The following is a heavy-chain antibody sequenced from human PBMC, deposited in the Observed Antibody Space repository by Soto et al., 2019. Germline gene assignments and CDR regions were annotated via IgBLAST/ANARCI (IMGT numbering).Heavy chain of an antibody. J-gene: IGHJ5*02. CDR3: VREGGYCSGGSCRGPYDP. Sequence: SETLSLTCTVSGGSISSAGYYWNWIRHHPGKGLEWIGHIYYSGSTYYNPSLKSRVTMSVDTSKNQFSLKLNFVTDADTAVYYCVREGGYCSGGSCRGPYDPWGQGTLVTVSS. D-gene: IGHD2-15*01. CDR1: GGSISSAGYY. V-gene: IGHV4-31*03. CDR2: IYYSGST.